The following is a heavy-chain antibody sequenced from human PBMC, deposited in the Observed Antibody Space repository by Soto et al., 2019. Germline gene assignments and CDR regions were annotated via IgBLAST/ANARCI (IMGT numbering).Heavy chain of an antibody. V-gene: IGHV4-39*01. CDR1: GGSISSSSYY. CDR2: IYYSGST. Sequence: SETLSLTCTVSGGSISSSSYYWGWIRQPPGKGLEWIGSIYYSGSTYYNPSLKNRVTISVDTSKNQFSLKLSSVTAADTAVYYCARHGDYYDSSGYGINWFDPWGQGTLVT. D-gene: IGHD3-22*01. CDR3: ARHGDYYDSSGYGINWFDP. J-gene: IGHJ5*02.